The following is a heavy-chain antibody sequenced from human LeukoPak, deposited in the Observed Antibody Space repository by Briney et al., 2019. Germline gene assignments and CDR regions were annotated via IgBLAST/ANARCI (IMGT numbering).Heavy chain of an antibody. Sequence: GGSLRLSCAASGFTVSSNEMSWVRQAPGKGLEWVSSISGGSTYYADSRKGRFTISRDNSKNTLHLQMNSLRAEDTAVYYCKKDLRSYFREYYFDYWGQGTLVTVSS. CDR1: GFTVSSNE. J-gene: IGHJ4*02. D-gene: IGHD2/OR15-2a*01. CDR3: KKDLRSYFREYYFDY. CDR2: ISGGST. V-gene: IGHV3-38-3*01.